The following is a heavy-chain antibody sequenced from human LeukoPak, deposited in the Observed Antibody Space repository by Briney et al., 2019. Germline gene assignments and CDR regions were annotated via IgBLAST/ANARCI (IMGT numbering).Heavy chain of an antibody. J-gene: IGHJ3*02. D-gene: IGHD3-22*01. V-gene: IGHV1-69*05. CDR3: ARGAYYYDSSGYYDAFDI. CDR2: IIPIFGTA. Sequence: SVKVSCKASGGTFSSYAISWVRQAPGQGLEWMGGIIPIFGTANYAQKFQGRVTITTDESTSTAYMELSSLRSEDTAVYYCARGAYYYDSSGYYDAFDIWGQGTMVTVSS. CDR1: GGTFSSYA.